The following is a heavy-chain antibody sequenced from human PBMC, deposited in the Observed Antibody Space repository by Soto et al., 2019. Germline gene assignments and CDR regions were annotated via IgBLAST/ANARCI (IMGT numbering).Heavy chain of an antibody. CDR3: ARIKLVEFFFINVDVYDMDV. J-gene: IGHJ6*02. Sequence: EVQLVESGGGLVQPGGSLRLSCAASGFTLSNYAVNWVRQAPGKELEWVSYISSDSRYIYYGDSVKGQFTISRDNARNSVYLQMNSLRDEDTAVYYCARIKLVEFFFINVDVYDMDVWGQGTPVTVSS. D-gene: IGHD3-16*01. V-gene: IGHV3-48*02. CDR2: ISSDSRYI. CDR1: GFTLSNYA.